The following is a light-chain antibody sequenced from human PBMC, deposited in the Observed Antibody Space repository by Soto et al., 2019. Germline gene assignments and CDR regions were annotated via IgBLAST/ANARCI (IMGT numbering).Light chain of an antibody. Sequence: ALTQPPSASGSPGQSVTISCTGTSSDVGYYNYVSWYQQHPGKAPKLMIYEVNKRPSGVPDRFSGSKSGNTASLTVSGLQAEDEADYYCSSHAGYNNFYVFGTGTKVTVL. J-gene: IGLJ1*01. CDR3: SSHAGYNNFYV. CDR1: SSDVGYYNY. CDR2: EVN. V-gene: IGLV2-8*01.